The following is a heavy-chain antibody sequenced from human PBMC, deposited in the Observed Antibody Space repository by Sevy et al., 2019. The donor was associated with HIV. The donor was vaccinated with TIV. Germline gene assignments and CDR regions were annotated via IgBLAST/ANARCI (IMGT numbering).Heavy chain of an antibody. D-gene: IGHD5-12*01. Sequence: GGSLRLSCAASGFTFSNYDMNWVRQAPGKGVEWVSYISSDSSRIYYADSVKGRLTISRDNAKNSLYVQTNRLRAEDTAVYYCSREGGYTDQGMDVWGQGTTVTVSS. CDR1: GFTFSNYD. J-gene: IGHJ6*02. CDR2: ISSDSSRI. CDR3: SREGGYTDQGMDV. V-gene: IGHV3-48*01.